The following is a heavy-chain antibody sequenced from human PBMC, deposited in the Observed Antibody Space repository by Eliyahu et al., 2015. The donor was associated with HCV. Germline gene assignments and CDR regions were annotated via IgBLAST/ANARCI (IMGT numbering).Heavy chain of an antibody. Sequence: EVQLVESGGGLVKPGGSLRLSCAASGFTFSSYSMNWVRQAPGKGLEWVSSISSSSSYIYYADSVKGRFTISRDNAKNSLYLQMNSLRAEDTAVYYCARAYCSSTSCIYYYYGMDVWGQGTTVTVSS. CDR1: GFTFSSYS. J-gene: IGHJ6*02. CDR3: ARAYCSSTSCIYYYYGMDV. V-gene: IGHV3-21*01. CDR2: ISSSSSYI. D-gene: IGHD2-2*01.